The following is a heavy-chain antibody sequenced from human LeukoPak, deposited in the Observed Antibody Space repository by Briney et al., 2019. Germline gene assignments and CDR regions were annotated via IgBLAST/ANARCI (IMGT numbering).Heavy chain of an antibody. D-gene: IGHD6-19*01. CDR1: GGSISSGGYC. V-gene: IGHV4-61*08. CDR2: IYNRENI. CDR3: ARASPGGSTIAVAGADAFDI. J-gene: IGHJ3*02. Sequence: SETLSLTCTVSGGSISSGGYCWSWIRQLPGKGLEWIGYIYNRENIDYNPSLKSRVTISVDTSKNQFSLKLSSVTAADTAVYYCARASPGGSTIAVAGADAFDIWGQGTMVTVSS.